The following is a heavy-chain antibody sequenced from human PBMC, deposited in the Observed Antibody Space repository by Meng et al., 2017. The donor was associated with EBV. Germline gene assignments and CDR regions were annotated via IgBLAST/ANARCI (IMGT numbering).Heavy chain of an antibody. CDR1: GGPFRYYA. CDR2: FLPRLGAP. D-gene: IGHD3-10*01. J-gene: IGHJ4*02. Sequence: VQVGESAAEGKKPGSSVKVSCKTSGGPFRYYAISWVRQAPGQGLEWLGGFLPRLGAPNYAQKFHGRVKITADESTSTHYMDLSSLRSEDTAIYYCASESGRGYTPDYWGQGTLVTVSS. V-gene: IGHV1-69*01. CDR3: ASESGRGYTPDY.